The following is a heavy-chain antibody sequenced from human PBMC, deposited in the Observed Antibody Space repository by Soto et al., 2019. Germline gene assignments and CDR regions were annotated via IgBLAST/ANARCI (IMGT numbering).Heavy chain of an antibody. J-gene: IGHJ6*03. CDR1: GFTFSGSA. Sequence: GGSLRLSCAASGFTFSGSAMHWVRQASGKGLEWVGRIRSKANSYATAYAASVKGRFTISRDDSKNTAYLQMNSLKTEDTAVYYCTRHALSSTSRHANYYYYMDVWGKGTTVTVSS. V-gene: IGHV3-73*01. CDR3: TRHALSSTSRHANYYYYMDV. CDR2: IRSKANSYAT. D-gene: IGHD2-2*01.